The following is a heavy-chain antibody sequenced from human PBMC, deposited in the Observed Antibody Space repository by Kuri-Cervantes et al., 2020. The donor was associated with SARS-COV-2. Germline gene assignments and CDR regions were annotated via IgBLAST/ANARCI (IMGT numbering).Heavy chain of an antibody. D-gene: IGHD7-27*01. CDR2: IGPSGTTK. J-gene: IGHJ4*02. Sequence: GESLKISCTASGFIFSDYYMTWIRQAPGKGLEWVSNIGPSGTTKYYADSVKGRFTISRDNAKNSLYLRMSSLRAEDTAVYYCAGDLRLGKSLDYWGQGTLVTVSS. CDR1: GFIFSDYY. V-gene: IGHV3-11*04. CDR3: AGDLRLGKSLDY.